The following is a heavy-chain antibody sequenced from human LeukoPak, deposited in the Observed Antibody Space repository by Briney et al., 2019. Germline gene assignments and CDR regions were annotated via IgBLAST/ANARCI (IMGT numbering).Heavy chain of an antibody. D-gene: IGHD3-16*02. J-gene: IGHJ3*02. CDR2: INQDGSGK. Sequence: GGSLRLSCAASGFTFNTYWMTWVRQAPGKGLEWVANINQDGSGKYYVDSMKGRFTISRDNAKNSLYLQMNSLRAEDTAVYYCARVSFNAFDIWGQGTVVTVSS. CDR3: ARVSFNAFDI. V-gene: IGHV3-7*05. CDR1: GFTFNTYW.